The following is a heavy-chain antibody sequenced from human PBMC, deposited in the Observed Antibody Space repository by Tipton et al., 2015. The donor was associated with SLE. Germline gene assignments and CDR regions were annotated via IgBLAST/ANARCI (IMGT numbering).Heavy chain of an antibody. J-gene: IGHJ4*02. CDR1: GGSISSYY. CDR3: ARGFEGYYLDY. Sequence: TLSLTCTVSGGSISSYYWSWIRQPPGKGLEWIGYIYYSGSTNYNPSLKSRVTISVDTSKNQFSLKLSSVTAADTAVYYCARGFEGYYLDYWGQGTLVTVSS. D-gene: IGHD3-16*01. V-gene: IGHV4-59*01. CDR2: IYYSGST.